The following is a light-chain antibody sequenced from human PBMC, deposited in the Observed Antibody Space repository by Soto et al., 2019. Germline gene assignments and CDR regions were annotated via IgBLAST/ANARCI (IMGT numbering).Light chain of an antibody. J-gene: IGKJ5*01. CDR3: QQYGSSPRVT. Sequence: PGERVTLSCRASQSVSSSYLAWYQQKPGQAPRLLIYGASSRATGIPDRFSGSGSGTDFTLTISRLEPEDFAVYYCQQYGSSPRVTFGQGTRLEIK. CDR2: GAS. V-gene: IGKV3-20*01. CDR1: QSVSSSY.